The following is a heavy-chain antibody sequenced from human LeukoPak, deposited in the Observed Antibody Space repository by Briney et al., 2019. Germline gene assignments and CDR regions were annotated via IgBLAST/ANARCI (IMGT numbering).Heavy chain of an antibody. J-gene: IGHJ6*03. CDR3: AKLNGDYVYYYYYYMDV. CDR1: GFTFSTYS. CDR2: IRSSSSYI. D-gene: IGHD4-17*01. Sequence: GGSLRLSCAASGFTFSTYSMNWVRQAPGKGLEWVSSIRSSSSYIYYADSVKGRFTISRGNARNSLYLQMNSLRAEDTAVYYCAKLNGDYVYYYYYYMDVWGKGTTVTVSS. V-gene: IGHV3-21*04.